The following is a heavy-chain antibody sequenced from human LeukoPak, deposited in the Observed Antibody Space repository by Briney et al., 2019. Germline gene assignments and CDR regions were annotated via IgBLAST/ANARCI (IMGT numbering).Heavy chain of an antibody. CDR3: ARIAYSSSAFDD. Sequence: ASVTLSLTSSGYTFTGYYNHWGRHPPAQGQGWEGCINTNSGGRNYAQKSLGRGTITRDTSISKAYMELRRLRSDDTAVYYCARIAYSSSAFDDWGQGTLITVSS. CDR2: INTNSGGR. CDR1: GYTFTGYY. V-gene: IGHV1-2*02. D-gene: IGHD6-6*01. J-gene: IGHJ4*02.